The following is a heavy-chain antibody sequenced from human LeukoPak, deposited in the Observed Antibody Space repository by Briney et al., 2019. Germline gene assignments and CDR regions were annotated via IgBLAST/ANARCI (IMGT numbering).Heavy chain of an antibody. J-gene: IGHJ5*02. D-gene: IGHD6-13*01. V-gene: IGHV3-21*01. Sequence: GGSLRLSCAASGFTFSSYSMNWVRQAPGKGLEWVSSISSSSSYIYYADSVKGRFTISRDNAKNSLYLQMNSLRAEDTAVYYCARGYSSSWLGRRLNWFDPWGQGTLVTVSS. CDR1: GFTFSSYS. CDR3: ARGYSSSWLGRRLNWFDP. CDR2: ISSSSSYI.